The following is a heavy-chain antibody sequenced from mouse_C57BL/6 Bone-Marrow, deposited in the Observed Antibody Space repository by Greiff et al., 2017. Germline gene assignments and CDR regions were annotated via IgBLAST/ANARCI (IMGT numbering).Heavy chain of an antibody. J-gene: IGHJ3*01. D-gene: IGHD1-1*01. CDR3: ARDRVYYGSSYPAWFAY. CDR2: ISDGGSYT. CDR1: GFTFSSYA. Sequence: EVQGVESGGGLVKPGGSLKLSCAASGFTFSSYAMSWVRQTPEKRLEWVATISDGGSYTYYPDNVKGRFTISRDNAKNNLYLQMSHLKSGDTAMYYCARDRVYYGSSYPAWFAYWGQGTLVTVSA. V-gene: IGHV5-4*01.